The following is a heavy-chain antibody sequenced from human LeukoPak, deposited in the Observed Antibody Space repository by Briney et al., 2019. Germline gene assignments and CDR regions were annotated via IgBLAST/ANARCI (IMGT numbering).Heavy chain of an antibody. D-gene: IGHD2-2*01. V-gene: IGHV3-30*01. J-gene: IGHJ4*02. CDR1: GFSFSSYA. CDR2: TSNHGNVG. CDR3: TRDRGAMNDFDY. Sequence: PGGSLRLSCTDSGFSFSSYAMHWVRQSPGKGLEWVAVTSNHGNVGFYADSVKGRFTISRDNSKKTLYLQMDSLRPEDTGVYYCTRDRGAMNDFDYWGQGTLVTVSS.